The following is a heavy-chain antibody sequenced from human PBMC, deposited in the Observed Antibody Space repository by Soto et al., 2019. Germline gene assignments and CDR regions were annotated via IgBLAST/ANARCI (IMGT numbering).Heavy chain of an antibody. CDR1: GFTNTRSA. Sequence: GTSVKPSSKTSGFTNTRSAIQWPRHAPGERLEWVGWIIVDTGNTNYAQKFQNRVTITRDLSTGTAYMELSTLTSDDTAVFYCAAEIYSGGDCCHFDHWGQGALVTVSS. D-gene: IGHD2-21*02. V-gene: IGHV1-58*02. CDR2: IIVDTGNT. J-gene: IGHJ5*02. CDR3: AAEIYSGGDCCHFDH.